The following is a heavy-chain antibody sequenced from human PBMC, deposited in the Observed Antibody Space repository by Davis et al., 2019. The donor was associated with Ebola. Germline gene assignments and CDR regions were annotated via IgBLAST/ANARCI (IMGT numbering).Heavy chain of an antibody. CDR2: ITSNGGST. J-gene: IGHJ6*02. D-gene: IGHD3-3*01. Sequence: GGSLRLSCAASGFTFSNYAMHWVRQAPGKGLEYVSTITSNGGSTVYANSVKGRFTISRDNAKNSLYLQMNSLRAEDTAVYYCARDVAYYDFWSGYYTTYYGMDVWGQGTTVTVSS. CDR1: GFTFSNYA. V-gene: IGHV3-64*01. CDR3: ARDVAYYDFWSGYYTTYYGMDV.